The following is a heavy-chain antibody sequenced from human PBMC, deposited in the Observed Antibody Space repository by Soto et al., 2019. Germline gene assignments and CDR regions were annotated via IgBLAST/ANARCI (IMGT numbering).Heavy chain of an antibody. CDR2: IYYSGST. J-gene: IGHJ4*02. D-gene: IGHD5-12*01. V-gene: IGHV4-59*12. Sequence: SETLSLTCTVSGGSISSYYWSWIRQPPGKGLEWIGYIYYSGSTNYNPSLKSRVTISVDTSKNSLFLQMNSLRAEDTAVYFCARSRLNGYYFDYWGQGIVVTVSS. CDR1: GGSISSYY. CDR3: ARSRLNGYYFDY.